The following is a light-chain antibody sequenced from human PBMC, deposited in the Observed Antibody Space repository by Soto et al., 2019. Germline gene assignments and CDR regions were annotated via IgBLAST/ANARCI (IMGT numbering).Light chain of an antibody. Sequence: QSVLTQPASVSGSPGQSITISCTGTSSDVGGYNYVSWYQQHPGKAPKLMIYAVTDRPSGVSSRFSGSKSGNTASLTISGLQAEDEADYYCSSYTSSSTLFETGTKV. CDR1: SSDVGGYNY. CDR2: AVT. V-gene: IGLV2-14*01. J-gene: IGLJ1*01. CDR3: SSYTSSSTL.